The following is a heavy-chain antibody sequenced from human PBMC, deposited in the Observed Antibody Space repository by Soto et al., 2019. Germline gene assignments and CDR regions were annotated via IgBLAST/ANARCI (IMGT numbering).Heavy chain of an antibody. CDR1: GFTFSSYA. CDR2: ISYDGSNK. D-gene: IGHD4-17*01. CDR3: TLVARWSYGDYVNYYGMDV. V-gene: IGHV3-30-3*01. Sequence: GGSLRLSCAASGFTFSSYAMHWVRQAPGKGLEWVAVISYDGSNKYYADSVKGRFTISRDNSKNTLYLQMNSLRAEVTAVYYCTLVARWSYGDYVNYYGMDVWGQGTTVTVSS. J-gene: IGHJ6*02.